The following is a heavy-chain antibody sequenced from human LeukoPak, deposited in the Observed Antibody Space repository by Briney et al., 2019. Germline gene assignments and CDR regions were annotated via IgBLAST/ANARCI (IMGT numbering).Heavy chain of an antibody. CDR2: INPSSGGA. V-gene: IGHV1-2*02. CDR1: GYIFSGYY. D-gene: IGHD2-2*02. Sequence: GASVKVSCKASGYIFSGYYLHWVRQAPGQGLEWMGWINPSSGGADYAQKFQGRVTMTRDTSISTAYMALSRLTFDDTAVYYCARLQLLYDAFDIWGQGTMVTVSS. CDR3: ARLQLLYDAFDI. J-gene: IGHJ3*02.